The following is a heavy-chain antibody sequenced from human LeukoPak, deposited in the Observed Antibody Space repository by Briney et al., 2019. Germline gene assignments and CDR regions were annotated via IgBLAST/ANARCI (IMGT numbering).Heavy chain of an antibody. CDR3: AKEGAGDSSGSELGDAFDI. J-gene: IGHJ3*02. D-gene: IGHD3-22*01. Sequence: GGSLRLSCAASGFTFSSYAMSWVRQAPGKGLEWVSAISGSGGSTYYADSVKGRFTISRDNSKNTLYLQMNSLRAEDTAVYYCAKEGAGDSSGSELGDAFDIWGQGTMVTVSS. CDR2: ISGSGGST. CDR1: GFTFSSYA. V-gene: IGHV3-23*01.